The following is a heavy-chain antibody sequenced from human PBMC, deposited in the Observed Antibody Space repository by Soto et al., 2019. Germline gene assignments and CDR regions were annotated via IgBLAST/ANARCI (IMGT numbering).Heavy chain of an antibody. CDR2: IYYNGIT. Sequence: QVSLQESGPGLVKPSQTLSLTCVVSGDSITNGDYYWSWIRQPPGKDLEWIAYIYYNGITHYNPSIQSRVNNSVDPSKNHCSVTMTPLTGGDTAVYSGALGLREGFDPWGQGTLVTLSS. V-gene: IGHV4-30-4*01. D-gene: IGHD4-17*01. CDR1: GDSITNGDYY. J-gene: IGHJ5*02. CDR3: ALGLREGFDP.